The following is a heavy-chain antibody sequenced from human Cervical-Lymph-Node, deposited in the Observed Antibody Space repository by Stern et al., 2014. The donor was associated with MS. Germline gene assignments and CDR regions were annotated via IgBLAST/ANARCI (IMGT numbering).Heavy chain of an antibody. CDR2: IYYSGST. CDR3: ARRVTVFNWFDP. Sequence: QVQLVESGPGLVKPSQTLSLTCTVSGGSISSGGYYWSWIRQHPGKGLEXIGYIYYSGSTYYNPSLKSRVTISVDTSKNQFSLKLSSVTAADTAVYYCARRVTVFNWFDPWGQGTLVTVSS. D-gene: IGHD2-21*02. CDR1: GGSISSGGYY. V-gene: IGHV4-31*03. J-gene: IGHJ5*02.